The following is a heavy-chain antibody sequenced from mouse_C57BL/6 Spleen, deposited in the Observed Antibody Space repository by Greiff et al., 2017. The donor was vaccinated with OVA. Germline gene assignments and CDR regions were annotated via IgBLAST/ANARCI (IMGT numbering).Heavy chain of an antibody. CDR2: IYPGSGST. CDR1: GYTFTSYW. D-gene: IGHD2-5*01. Sequence: QVQLQQPGAELVKPGASVKMSCKASGYTFTSYWITWVKQRPGQGLEWIGDIYPGSGSTNYNEKFKSKATLTVDTSSSTAYMQLSSLTSEDSAVYYCARSGAYYSNWYFDVWGTGTTVTVSS. J-gene: IGHJ1*03. CDR3: ARSGAYYSNWYFDV. V-gene: IGHV1-55*01.